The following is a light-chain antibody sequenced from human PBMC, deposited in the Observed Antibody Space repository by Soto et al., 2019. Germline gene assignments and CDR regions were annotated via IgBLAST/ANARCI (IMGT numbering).Light chain of an antibody. CDR2: KAS. CDR1: QSISSW. CDR3: QQYNSYPYT. Sequence: DIQMTQSPSTLSASVGDRVTITCRASQSISSWLAWYQQKPGKAPKLLIYKASSLESGVPSRFSGSGSGKEFTLTISSLKPDDFATYYCQQYNSYPYTFGQGTRLEIK. V-gene: IGKV1-5*03. J-gene: IGKJ5*01.